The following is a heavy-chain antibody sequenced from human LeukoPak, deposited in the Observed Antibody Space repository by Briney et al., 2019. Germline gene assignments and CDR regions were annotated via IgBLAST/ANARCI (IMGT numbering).Heavy chain of an antibody. D-gene: IGHD5-24*01. Sequence: PGGSLRLSCAASGFTFSSYAMHWVRQAPGKGLEWVAVISYDGSNKYYADSVKGRFTISRDNSKNTLYLQKISLRAEDTAVYYCSTSTNDYNYGLDFWGQGTLVTVSS. CDR2: ISYDGSNK. V-gene: IGHV3-30-3*01. J-gene: IGHJ4*02. CDR3: STSTNDYNYGLDF. CDR1: GFTFSSYA.